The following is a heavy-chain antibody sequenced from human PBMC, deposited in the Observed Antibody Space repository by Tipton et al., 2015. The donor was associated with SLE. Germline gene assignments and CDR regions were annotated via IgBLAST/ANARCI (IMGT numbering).Heavy chain of an antibody. Sequence: QLVQSGAEVKKPGASVKVSCKASGYSFTTYDINWVRQATGQGLEWMGWMNPNSGNTGYAQKFQGRVTMTRNTSISTAYMELSSLRSEDTAVYYCASDRVRFLEVDSDYDAFGLWGRGTMVIVFS. CDR3: ASDRVRFLEVDSDYDAFGL. D-gene: IGHD3-3*01. J-gene: IGHJ3*01. CDR1: GYSFTTYD. CDR2: MNPNSGNT. V-gene: IGHV1-8*01.